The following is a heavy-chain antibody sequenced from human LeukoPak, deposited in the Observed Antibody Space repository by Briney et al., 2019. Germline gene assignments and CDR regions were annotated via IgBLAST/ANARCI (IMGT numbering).Heavy chain of an antibody. J-gene: IGHJ4*02. D-gene: IGHD3-3*01. CDR3: ARVYYDFWSGYYVDIFDY. Sequence: GASVKVSCKASGYTITSYDINWERQATGQGLEWMGWMNPNSGNTGYAQKFQGRVTMTRNTSISTVYMELSSLRSEDTAVYYCARVYYDFWSGYYVDIFDYWGQGTLVTVSS. CDR2: MNPNSGNT. V-gene: IGHV1-8*01. CDR1: GYTITSYD.